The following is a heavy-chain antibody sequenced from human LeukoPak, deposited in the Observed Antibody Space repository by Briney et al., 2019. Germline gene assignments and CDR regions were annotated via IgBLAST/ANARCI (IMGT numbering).Heavy chain of an antibody. CDR1: GFTFSSYA. V-gene: IGHV3-23*01. CDR2: ISGSGGST. D-gene: IGHD4-17*01. J-gene: IGHJ4*02. CDR3: AKDRLRDYGVYEQGY. Sequence: GGSLRLSCAASGFTFSSYAMSWVRQAPGKGLEWVSAISGSGGSTYYADSVKGRFTISRDNSKNTLYLQMNSLRAEDTAVYYCAKDRLRDYGVYEQGYWGQGTLVTVSS.